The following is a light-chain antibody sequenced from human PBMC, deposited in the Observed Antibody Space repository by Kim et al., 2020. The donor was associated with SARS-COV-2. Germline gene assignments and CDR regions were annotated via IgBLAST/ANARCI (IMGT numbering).Light chain of an antibody. CDR3: SSYAGSNNGV. CDR2: DVT. J-gene: IGLJ2*01. V-gene: IGLV2-8*01. CDR1: SSDIGSYDY. Sequence: GQSVTISCTGSSSDIGSYDYGSWYQQYPGKAPKLIIYDVTKRPSGVPDRFSGSKSANTASLTVSGLQAEDEADYYCSSYAGSNNGVFGGGTQLTVL.